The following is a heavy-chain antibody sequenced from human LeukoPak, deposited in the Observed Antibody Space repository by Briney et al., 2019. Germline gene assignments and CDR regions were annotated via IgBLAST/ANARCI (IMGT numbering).Heavy chain of an antibody. CDR2: ISARGGTT. CDR3: AKSGSYRFDY. D-gene: IGHD1-26*01. CDR1: GFTFSSYA. J-gene: IGHJ4*02. V-gene: IGHV3-23*01. Sequence: GGSLRLSCAASGFTFSSYAMSWVRRAPGKGLQWVSTISARGGTTYYADSVRGRFTISRDNSKNTLYVQMNSLRAEDTAVYYCAKSGSYRFDYWGQGTLVTVSS.